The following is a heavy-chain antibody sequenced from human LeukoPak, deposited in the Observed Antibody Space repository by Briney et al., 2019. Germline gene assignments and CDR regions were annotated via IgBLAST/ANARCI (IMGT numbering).Heavy chain of an antibody. CDR2: IRYDGSSK. Sequence: GGSLRLSCAASGFTFSNYGMHWVRQAPGKGLEWVAFIRYDGSSKYYADSVKGRFTISRDNSKNTLYLQMNSLRAEDTAVYYCAKDRAVAGTYTDYYFDYWGQGTLVTVSS. CDR1: GFTFSNYG. CDR3: AKDRAVAGTYTDYYFDY. D-gene: IGHD6-19*01. J-gene: IGHJ4*02. V-gene: IGHV3-30*02.